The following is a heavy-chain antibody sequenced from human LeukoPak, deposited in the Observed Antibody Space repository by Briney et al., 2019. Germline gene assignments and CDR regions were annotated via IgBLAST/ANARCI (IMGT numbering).Heavy chain of an antibody. CDR1: GGSFSGYY. CDR3: ARGRVGSSWLPYYYYGMDV. CDR2: INHSGST. Sequence: TSETLSLTCAVYGGSFSGYYWSWIRQPPGKGLEWIGEINHSGSTNYNPSLKSRVTISVDTSKNQFSLKLSSVTAADTAVYYCARGRVGSSWLPYYYYGMDVWGQGTTVTVSS. J-gene: IGHJ6*02. D-gene: IGHD6-13*01. V-gene: IGHV4-34*01.